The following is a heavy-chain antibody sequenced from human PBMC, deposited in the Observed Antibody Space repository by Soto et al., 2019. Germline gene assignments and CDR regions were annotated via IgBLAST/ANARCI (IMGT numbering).Heavy chain of an antibody. J-gene: IGHJ4*02. V-gene: IGHV4-30-2*01. CDR3: ARAGGLGAVAVDY. CDR2: IYHSGST. CDR1: GCS. D-gene: IGHD6-19*01. Sequence: PSETLSLTCTVSGCSWSWTRQPPGKGLEWIGYIYHSGSTYYNPSLKSRVTISVDRSKNQFSLKLSSVTAADTAVYYCARAGGLGAVAVDYWGQGTLVTVSS.